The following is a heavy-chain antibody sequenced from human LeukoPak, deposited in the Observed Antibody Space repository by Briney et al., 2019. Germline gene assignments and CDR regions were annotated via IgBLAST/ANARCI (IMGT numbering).Heavy chain of an antibody. V-gene: IGHV4-34*01. CDR3: ARHLGDCSSTSCYRSYYYYYMNV. CDR2: VNHSGST. CDR1: GGSFSGYY. D-gene: IGHD2-2*01. J-gene: IGHJ6*03. Sequence: SETLSLTCAVYGGSFSGYYWNWIRQPPGKGLEWIGEVNHSGSTNYNPSLKSRVSISVDTSKNQFSLKLSSVTAADTAVYYCARHLGDCSSTSCYRSYYYYYMNVWGKGTTVTVSS.